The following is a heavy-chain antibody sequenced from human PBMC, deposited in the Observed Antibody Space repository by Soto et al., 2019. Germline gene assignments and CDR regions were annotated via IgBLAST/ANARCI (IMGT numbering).Heavy chain of an antibody. CDR1: GGSISSGGYY. Sequence: SETLSLTCTVSGGSISSGGYYWSWIRQHPGKGLEWIGYIYYSGSTYYNPSLKSRVTISVDTSKNQFSLKLSSVTAADTVVYYCARESDGDYDAFDIWGQGTMVTVSS. CDR2: IYYSGST. V-gene: IGHV4-31*03. J-gene: IGHJ3*02. CDR3: ARESDGDYDAFDI. D-gene: IGHD4-17*01.